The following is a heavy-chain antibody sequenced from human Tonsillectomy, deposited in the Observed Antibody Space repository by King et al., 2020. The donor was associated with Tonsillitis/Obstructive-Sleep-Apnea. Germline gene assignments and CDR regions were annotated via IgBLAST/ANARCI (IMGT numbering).Heavy chain of an antibody. CDR2: IIPILGIA. Sequence: QLVQSGAEVKKPGSSVKVSCKASGCTFSSYAISWVRQAPGQGLEWMGRIIPILGIANYAQKFQGRVTITADKSTSTAYMELSSLRSEDTAVYYCARDGKDVVTFDYWGPATLATVSP. V-gene: IGHV1-69*09. D-gene: IGHD4-23*01. CDR1: GCTFSSYA. CDR3: ARDGKDVVTFDY. J-gene: IGHJ4*02.